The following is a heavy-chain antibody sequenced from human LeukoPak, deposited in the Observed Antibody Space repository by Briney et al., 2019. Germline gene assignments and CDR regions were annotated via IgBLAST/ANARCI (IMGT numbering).Heavy chain of an antibody. Sequence: GGSLRLSCGASGFTFSSYGMSWVRQAPGKGLEWVSGINNSGDRTYYADSVKGRFTISRDNSKNIVYLQMKSLRAEDTAAYYCAKDHMRPRIVGPTRSAFDIWGQGTMVTVSS. J-gene: IGHJ3*02. CDR1: GFTFSSYG. D-gene: IGHD1-26*01. V-gene: IGHV3-23*01. CDR2: INNSGDRT. CDR3: AKDHMRPRIVGPTRSAFDI.